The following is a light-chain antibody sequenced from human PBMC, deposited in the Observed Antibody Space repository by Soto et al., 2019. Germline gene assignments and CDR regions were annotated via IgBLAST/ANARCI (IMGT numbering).Light chain of an antibody. J-gene: IGKJ3*01. CDR2: DAS. CDR3: QQYGSSLFT. V-gene: IGKV3-20*01. Sequence: EIVLTQSPDTLSLSPGERATLSCRASQSVSNTYLAWYQQKPGQAPRLLIYDASSRATGIPDRFSGSGSGTDFTLTITRLEPEDFAVYYCQQYGSSLFTFGPGTKVDIK. CDR1: QSVSNTY.